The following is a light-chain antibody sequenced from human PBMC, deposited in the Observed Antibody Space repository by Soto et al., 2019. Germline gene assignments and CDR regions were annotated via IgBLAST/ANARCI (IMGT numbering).Light chain of an antibody. CDR2: GAS. V-gene: IGKV3D-15*01. Sequence: MTQSASSLAVYVGDRVTITCRASQSVNSIYFGWYQQGPGQAPRLLIYGASSRPTGIPDRFSGSGSGTEFTLTISSLQSEDFAVYYCQQYNNWPRTFGQGTKVAIK. J-gene: IGKJ1*01. CDR3: QQYNNWPRT. CDR1: QSVNSIY.